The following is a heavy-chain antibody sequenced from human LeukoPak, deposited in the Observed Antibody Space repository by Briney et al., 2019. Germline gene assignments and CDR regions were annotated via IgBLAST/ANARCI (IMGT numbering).Heavy chain of an antibody. V-gene: IGHV3-21*01. D-gene: IGHD2-15*01. CDR2: ISSSSSYI. CDR3: ARARSCSGGSCFVYYFDY. J-gene: IGHJ4*02. Sequence: TGGSLRLSCAASGFTFSSYSMNWVRQAPGKGLEWVSSISSSSSYIYYADSVKGRFTVSRDNAKNSLYLQMNSLRAEGTAVYYCARARSCSGGSCFVYYFDYWGQGTLVTVSS. CDR1: GFTFSSYS.